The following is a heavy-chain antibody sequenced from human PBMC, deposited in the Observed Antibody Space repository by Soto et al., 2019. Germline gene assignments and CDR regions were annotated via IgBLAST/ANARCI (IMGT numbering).Heavy chain of an antibody. CDR1: GYTFTRYG. CDR2: ISGYNGDT. V-gene: IGHV1-18*01. Sequence: GASVKVSCKASGYTFTRYGISWVRQAPGQGLEWMGWISGYNGDTKYAQKFQGRVTITADKSTSTAYMELSSLRSEDTAVYYCARLGYYDSSGSLDYWGQGTLVTVSS. CDR3: ARLGYYDSSGSLDY. J-gene: IGHJ4*02. D-gene: IGHD3-22*01.